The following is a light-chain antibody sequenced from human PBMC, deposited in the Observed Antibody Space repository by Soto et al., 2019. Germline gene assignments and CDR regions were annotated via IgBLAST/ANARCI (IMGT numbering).Light chain of an antibody. J-gene: IGKJ2*01. CDR1: QSVSSSY. CDR2: GAS. V-gene: IGKV3-20*01. CDR3: QQYGSSSYT. Sequence: EIVSTQSPGTLSLFPGERATLSCRASQSVSSSYLAWYQQKPGQAPRLLIYGASSRATGIPDRFSGSGSGTDFTLTISRLEPEDFAVYYCQQYGSSSYTFGQGTKLEIK.